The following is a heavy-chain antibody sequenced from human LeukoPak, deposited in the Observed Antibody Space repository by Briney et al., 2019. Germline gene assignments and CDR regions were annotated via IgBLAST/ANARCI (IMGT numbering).Heavy chain of an antibody. Sequence: XESLQISCKGSGYSFTSYWIGWVRQMPGKGLEWMGIIYPGDSDTRYSPSFQGQVTISADKSISTAYLQWSSLKASDTAMYYCARMESSSFFDYWGQGTLVTVSS. V-gene: IGHV5-51*01. CDR2: IYPGDSDT. J-gene: IGHJ4*02. CDR3: ARMESSSFFDY. CDR1: GYSFTSYW. D-gene: IGHD6-6*01.